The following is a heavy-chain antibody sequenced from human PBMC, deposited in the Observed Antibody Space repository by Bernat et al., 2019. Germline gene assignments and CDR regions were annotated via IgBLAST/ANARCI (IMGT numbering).Heavy chain of an antibody. Sequence: EVQLVASGGGLVQPGGSLRLSCAASGLTFRNYWMSWVRQAPGKGLEWVANIKSEGTDKFYVDSVEGRVTISRENARNSLFLQMTSLRAEDTAFYYCATMQGGKVEYWGPGTRVTV. V-gene: IGHV3-7*03. CDR1: GLTFRNYW. CDR3: ATMQGGKVEY. CDR2: IKSEGTDK. J-gene: IGHJ4*02.